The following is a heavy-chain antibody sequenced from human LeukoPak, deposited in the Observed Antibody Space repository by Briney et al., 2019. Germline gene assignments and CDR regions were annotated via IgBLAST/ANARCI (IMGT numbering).Heavy chain of an antibody. CDR3: ARHGGGDGEYFFDY. Sequence: GESLKISCKGSGYSFTSYWIGWVRQMPGKGLEWMGIIHPGDSESRYSPSFQGQVTISADKSISTAYLQWSSLEASDTAVYYCARHGGGDGEYFFDYWGHGTLVTVSS. V-gene: IGHV5-51*01. CDR2: IHPGDSES. J-gene: IGHJ4*01. CDR1: GYSFTSYW. D-gene: IGHD2-21*02.